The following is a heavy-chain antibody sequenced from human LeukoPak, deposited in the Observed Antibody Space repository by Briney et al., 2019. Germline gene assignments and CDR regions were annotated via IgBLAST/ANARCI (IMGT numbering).Heavy chain of an antibody. CDR2: ISSSSSAK. J-gene: IGHJ6*04. V-gene: IGHV3-48*01. CDR1: GFTFSSYN. D-gene: IGHD3-10*02. Sequence: GGSLRLSCAASGFTFSSYNMNWVRQAPGKGLEWVSYISSSSSAKYYADSVKGRYTISRDNAKNSLYLQMNSLRAEDTAVYYCAELGVTMIGGVWGKGTTVTISS. CDR3: AELGVTMIGGV.